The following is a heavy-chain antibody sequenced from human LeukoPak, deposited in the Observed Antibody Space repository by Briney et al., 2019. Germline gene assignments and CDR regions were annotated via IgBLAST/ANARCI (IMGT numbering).Heavy chain of an antibody. Sequence: GGSLRLSCAASGFTFSSHAMHWVRQAPGKGLEWVAVVWYDGNKTYSADSVKGRITISRDDSESTLYLQMNSLRAEDTAVYYCAKSGCSSTSCYSILSGWLDPWGQGTLVTVSS. J-gene: IGHJ5*02. CDR2: VWYDGNKT. CDR1: GFTFSSHA. D-gene: IGHD2-2*02. V-gene: IGHV3-33*06. CDR3: AKSGCSSTSCYSILSGWLDP.